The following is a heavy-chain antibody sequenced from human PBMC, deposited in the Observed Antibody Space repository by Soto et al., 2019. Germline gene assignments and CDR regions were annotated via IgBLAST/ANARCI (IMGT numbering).Heavy chain of an antibody. CDR3: ARARPGGYFVY. J-gene: IGHJ4*02. Sequence: GGSLRLSCEASEFTFSNYWMSWVRQAPGEGLEWVAIMKEDGSETYYVDSVKGRFTISRDNAKNSLHLQMNSLRVEDTAVYYCARARPGGYFVYWGQGNLVTVSS. CDR1: EFTFSNYW. D-gene: IGHD2-15*01. CDR2: MKEDGSET. V-gene: IGHV3-7*01.